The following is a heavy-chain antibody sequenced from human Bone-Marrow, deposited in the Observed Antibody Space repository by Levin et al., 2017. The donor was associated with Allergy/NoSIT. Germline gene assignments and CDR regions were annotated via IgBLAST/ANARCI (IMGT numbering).Heavy chain of an antibody. CDR2: ITWDGSRT. CDR1: GFKFDDYT. D-gene: IGHD4-17*01. V-gene: IGHV3-43*01. CDR3: VRGSGETTSFDY. Sequence: GESLKISCAASGFKFDDYTIHWVRQPPGKGLEWVSLITWDGSRTLYADSVKGRFTISRDNNKNSLHLQMNSLRSEDSAMYYCVRGSGETTSFDYWGQGSLVTVSS. J-gene: IGHJ4*02.